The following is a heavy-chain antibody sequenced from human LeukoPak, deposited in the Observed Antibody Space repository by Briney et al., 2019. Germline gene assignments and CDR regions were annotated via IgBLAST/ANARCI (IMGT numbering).Heavy chain of an antibody. CDR1: GYTFTSYG. CDR3: ARGGSTIVVVPASNLPSDY. J-gene: IGHJ4*02. CDR2: ISAYNGNT. D-gene: IGHD2-2*01. Sequence: ASVKVSCKASGYTFTSYGISWVRQAPGQGLEWMGWISAYNGNTNYAQKLQGRVTMTTDTSTSTAYMELRSLRSDDTAVYYCARGGSTIVVVPASNLPSDYWGQGTLVTVSS. V-gene: IGHV1-18*01.